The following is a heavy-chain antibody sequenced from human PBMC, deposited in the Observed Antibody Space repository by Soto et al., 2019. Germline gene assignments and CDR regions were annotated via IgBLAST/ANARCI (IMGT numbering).Heavy chain of an antibody. D-gene: IGHD3-10*01. V-gene: IGHV1-8*01. CDR2: MHPNSGDT. CDR1: GYTLTSYE. Sequence: QVQLVQSGAEVKKPGASVKVSCKASGYTLTSYEINWVRQATGQGLEWMGWMHPNSGDTGYAQKFQGRVTMTRNTSISTAYLELSSLRSEDTAVYYCARGELLWFGELLRWGQGTLVTVSS. CDR3: ARGELLWFGELLR. J-gene: IGHJ4*02.